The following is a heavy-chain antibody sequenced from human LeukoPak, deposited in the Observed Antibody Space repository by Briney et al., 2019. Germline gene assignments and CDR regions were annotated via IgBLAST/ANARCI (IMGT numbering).Heavy chain of an antibody. CDR1: GFTFSTYG. CDR3: AKDTLPKYCSSTSCYLWEGAFDI. V-gene: IGHV3-9*01. Sequence: GGTLRLSCVASGFTFSTYGMSWVRQAPGKGLEWVSGISWNSGSIGYADSVKGRFTISRDNAKNSLYLQMNSLRAEDTALYYFAKDTLPKYCSSTSCYLWEGAFDIWGQGTMVTVSS. J-gene: IGHJ3*02. D-gene: IGHD2-2*01. CDR2: ISWNSGSI.